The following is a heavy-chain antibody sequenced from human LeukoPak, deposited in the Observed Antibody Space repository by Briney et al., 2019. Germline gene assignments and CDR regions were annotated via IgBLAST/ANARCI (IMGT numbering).Heavy chain of an antibody. D-gene: IGHD3-10*01. J-gene: IGHJ5*02. Sequence: SETLSLTCAVSGYSISSGYYWGWIRPPPGKGLEWIGSLYHTGSTYYNPSLKSRVTISVDPSKNQFSLKLSSVTAADTAVYYCARGMCYYASGSGYNWFDPWGQGTLGTVSS. CDR2: LYHTGST. CDR1: GYSISSGYY. V-gene: IGHV4-38-2*01. CDR3: ARGMCYYASGSGYNWFDP.